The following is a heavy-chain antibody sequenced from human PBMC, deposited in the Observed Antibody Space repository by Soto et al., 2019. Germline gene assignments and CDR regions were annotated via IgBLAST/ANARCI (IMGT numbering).Heavy chain of an antibody. CDR2: ISYDGSNK. V-gene: IGHV3-30-3*01. CDR1: GFTFSSYA. Sequence: QVQLVESGGGVVQPGRSLRLSCAASGFTFSSYAMHWVRQAPGKGLEWVAVISYDGSNKYYADSVKGRFTISRDNSKNKLYLQMNSLRAEDTAVYYCARDRLRYNWNDFPYYYYGMDVWGQGTKVTVSS. D-gene: IGHD1-1*01. CDR3: ARDRLRYNWNDFPYYYYGMDV. J-gene: IGHJ6*02.